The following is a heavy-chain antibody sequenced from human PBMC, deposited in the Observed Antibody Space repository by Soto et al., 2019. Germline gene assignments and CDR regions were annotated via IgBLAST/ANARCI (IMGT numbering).Heavy chain of an antibody. CDR3: ERDRPKLYYHYGMDV. CDR1: GGSVRSGSYY. Sequence: PSEILSLTCTVSGGSVRSGSYYWSWIRQPPGKGLEWIGYIYYSGSTNYNPSLKSRVTISVDTSKNQFSLKLSSVTAADTAVYYCERDRPKLYYHYGMDVWGKGTTVTVSS. J-gene: IGHJ6*04. V-gene: IGHV4-61*01. CDR2: IYYSGST. D-gene: IGHD1-7*01.